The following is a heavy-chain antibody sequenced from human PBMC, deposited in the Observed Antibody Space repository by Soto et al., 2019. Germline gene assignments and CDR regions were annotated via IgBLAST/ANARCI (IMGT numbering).Heavy chain of an antibody. V-gene: IGHV4-34*01. Sequence: QVQLQQWGAGLLKPSETLSLTCAVYGGSFSGYYWSWIRQPPGKGLEWIGEINHSGSTNYNPSLKSRVTISVDTSKNHFSLKLSSVTAADTAVYYCARLPDFPYGGTETGLHLYYYYMDVWGKGTTVTVSS. CDR3: ARLPDFPYGGTETGLHLYYYYMDV. J-gene: IGHJ6*03. CDR2: INHSGST. CDR1: GGSFSGYY. D-gene: IGHD1-1*01.